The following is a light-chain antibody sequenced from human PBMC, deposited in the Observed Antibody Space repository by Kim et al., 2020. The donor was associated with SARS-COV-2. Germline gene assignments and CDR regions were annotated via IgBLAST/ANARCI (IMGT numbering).Light chain of an antibody. CDR2: AAS. CDR3: QQSYSTLAWT. CDR1: QSISSY. J-gene: IGKJ1*01. Sequence: SVGDRVTITCRASQSISSYLNWYQQKPGKAPKLLIYAASSLQSGVPSRFSGSGSGTDFTLTISSLQPEDFATYYCQQSYSTLAWTFGQGTKVDIK. V-gene: IGKV1-39*01.